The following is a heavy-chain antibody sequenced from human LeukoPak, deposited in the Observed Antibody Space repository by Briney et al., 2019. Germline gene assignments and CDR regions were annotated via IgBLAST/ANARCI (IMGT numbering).Heavy chain of an antibody. CDR2: IDWDDDK. V-gene: IGHV2-70*11. CDR3: ARYYDSSGFDAFDI. D-gene: IGHD3-22*01. J-gene: IGHJ3*02. Sequence: SGPALVKPTQTLTLTCTSYGFSLSTSGMCVSWIRQPPGKALEWHARIDWDDDKYYSTSLKTRLTISKDTSKNQVVLTMTNMDPVDTATYYCARYYDSSGFDAFDIWGQGTMVTVSS. CDR1: GFSLSTSGMC.